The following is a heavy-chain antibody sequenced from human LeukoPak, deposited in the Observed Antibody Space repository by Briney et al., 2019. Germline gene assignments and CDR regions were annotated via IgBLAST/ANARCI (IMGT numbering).Heavy chain of an antibody. J-gene: IGHJ4*02. D-gene: IGHD6-19*01. CDR1: GFTFSSCG. CDR2: ISYDGSNK. CDR3: AKGGYSQWLTYFDY. Sequence: GGSLRLSCAASGFTFSSCGMHRVRQAPGKELEWVAVISYDGSNKYYADSVKGRFTISRDNSKNTLYLQMNSLRAEDTAVYYCAKGGYSQWLTYFDYWGQGTLVTVSS. V-gene: IGHV3-30*18.